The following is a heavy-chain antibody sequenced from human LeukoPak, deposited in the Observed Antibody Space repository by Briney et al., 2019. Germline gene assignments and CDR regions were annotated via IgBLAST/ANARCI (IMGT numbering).Heavy chain of an antibody. CDR1: GFTFSNSL. CDR2: IDTDGSTT. D-gene: IGHD5-24*01. Sequence: GGSLRLSCAASGFTFSNSLMHWVRQVPGKGLVWVARIDTDGSTTHYAASVKGRFTISRDNAKNTLYLQMNTLRAEDTAVYYCVRDRDGYNYWGQGTLVSVSS. V-gene: IGHV3-74*01. J-gene: IGHJ4*02. CDR3: VRDRDGYNY.